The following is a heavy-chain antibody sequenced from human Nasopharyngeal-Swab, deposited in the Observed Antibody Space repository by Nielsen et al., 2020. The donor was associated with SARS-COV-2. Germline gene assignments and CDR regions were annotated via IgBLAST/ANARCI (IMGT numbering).Heavy chain of an antibody. J-gene: IGHJ5*02. V-gene: IGHV1-46*01. Sequence: WVRQAPGQGLEWMGIINPSGGSTSYAQKFQGRVTMTTDTSTSTAYMELRSLRSDDTAVYYCAREEYSSSLDTWGQGTLVTVSS. CDR2: INPSGGST. CDR3: AREEYSSSLDT. D-gene: IGHD6-6*01.